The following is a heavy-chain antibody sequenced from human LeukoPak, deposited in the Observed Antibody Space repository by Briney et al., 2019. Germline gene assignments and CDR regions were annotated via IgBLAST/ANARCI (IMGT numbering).Heavy chain of an antibody. J-gene: IGHJ4*02. V-gene: IGHV3-15*01. Sequence: GGSLRLSXAASGFTFSNAWMSWVREAPGKGLEWVGRIKSKTDGGTTDYAAPVKGRFTISRDDSKNTLYLQMNSLKTEDTAVYYCTTGPYYYDSSEPYDYWGQGTLVTVSS. CDR2: IKSKTDGGTT. CDR1: GFTFSNAW. CDR3: TTGPYYYDSSEPYDY. D-gene: IGHD3-22*01.